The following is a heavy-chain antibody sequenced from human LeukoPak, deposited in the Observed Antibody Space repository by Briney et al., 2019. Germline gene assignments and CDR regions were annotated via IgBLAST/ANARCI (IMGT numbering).Heavy chain of an antibody. Sequence: GGSLRLSCAASGFTFSRYWMTWVRQAPGKGLEWVANIKQDGTEKYYADSVKGRFTISRDNSKNTLYLQMNSLRVEDTAVYYCARDGYGDYSLDYWGQGTLVTVSS. CDR1: GFTFSRYW. D-gene: IGHD4-17*01. CDR2: IKQDGTEK. V-gene: IGHV3-7*05. J-gene: IGHJ4*02. CDR3: ARDGYGDYSLDY.